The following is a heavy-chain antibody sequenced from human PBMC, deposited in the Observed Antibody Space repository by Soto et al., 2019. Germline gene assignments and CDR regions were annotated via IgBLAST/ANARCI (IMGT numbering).Heavy chain of an antibody. J-gene: IGHJ4*02. CDR2: ISYDGSNK. CDR1: GFTFSSYA. D-gene: IGHD5-12*01. Sequence: GESLKISCAASGFTFSSYAMHWVRQATGKGLEWVAVISYDGSNKYYADSVKGRFTISRDNSKNTLYLQMNSLRAEDTAVYYCARDPGMATINDGFDYWGQGTLVTVSS. CDR3: ARDPGMATINDGFDY. V-gene: IGHV3-30-3*01.